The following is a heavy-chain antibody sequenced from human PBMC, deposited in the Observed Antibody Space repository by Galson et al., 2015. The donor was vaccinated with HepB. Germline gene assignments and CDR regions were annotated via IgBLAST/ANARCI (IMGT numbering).Heavy chain of an antibody. CDR1: GFTFSSYS. CDR2: ISGSGGST. Sequence: SLRLSCAASGFTFSSYSMSWVRQAPGRGLEWVSAISGSGGSTYYADSVKGRFTISRDNSKNTLYLQMNSLRAGDTAVYYCAKEIRDSSGMYRYFDLWGRGTLVTVSS. CDR3: AKEIRDSSGMYRYFDL. V-gene: IGHV3-23*01. D-gene: IGHD3-22*01. J-gene: IGHJ2*01.